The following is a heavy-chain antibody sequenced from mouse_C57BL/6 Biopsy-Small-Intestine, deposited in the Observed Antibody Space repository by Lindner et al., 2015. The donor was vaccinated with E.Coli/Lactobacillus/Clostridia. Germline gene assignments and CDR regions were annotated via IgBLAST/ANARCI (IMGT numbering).Heavy chain of an antibody. J-gene: IGHJ1*03. V-gene: IGHV1-81*01. CDR2: ICPRSGNP. CDR1: GYTFASYG. D-gene: IGHD1-1*01. CDR3: AREPPYYYGISYSYWYFDV. Sequence: VQLQESGAELARPGASVKLSCKASGYTFASYGLSWVKQTTGQGLEWIGEICPRSGNPYYNEQFKGKATLTADKSSSTAYMELRSLTSEDSAVYFCAREPPYYYGISYSYWYFDVWGTGTTVTVSS.